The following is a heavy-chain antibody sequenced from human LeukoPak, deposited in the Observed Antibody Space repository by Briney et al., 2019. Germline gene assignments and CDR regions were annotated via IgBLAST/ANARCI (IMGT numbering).Heavy chain of an antibody. CDR3: ARRLTMVLDV. Sequence: PSETLSLTCDVSGVSISSYWWSWVRKPAGKGLEWIGRIYTTGRTNYSPSFQSRVTMSIDMSKNHFSLTLRSVTAADTAVYYCARRLTMVLDVWGKGTTVTVSS. CDR2: IYTTGRT. V-gene: IGHV4-4*07. CDR1: GVSISSYW. J-gene: IGHJ6*04. D-gene: IGHD3-10*01.